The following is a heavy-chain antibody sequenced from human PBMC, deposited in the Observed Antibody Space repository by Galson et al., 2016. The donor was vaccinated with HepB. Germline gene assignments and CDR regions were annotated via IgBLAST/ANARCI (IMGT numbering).Heavy chain of an antibody. V-gene: IGHV1-18*01. CDR2: ISPYSGNT. J-gene: IGHJ6*02. CDR3: AKKEGVAAQNHYYSYHGMDV. D-gene: IGHD6-6*01. CDR1: GYTFTTYG. Sequence: SVKVSCKAPGYTFTTYGISWVRQAPGQGLEWMGWISPYSGNTNYAQKFQGRVTMSTDTSTSTAYMELRSLRSDDTAVYYCAKKEGVAAQNHYYSYHGMDVWGRGTTVTVSS.